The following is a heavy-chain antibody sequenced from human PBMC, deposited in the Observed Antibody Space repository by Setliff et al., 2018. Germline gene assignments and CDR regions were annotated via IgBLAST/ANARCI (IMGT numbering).Heavy chain of an antibody. CDR2: FHTGGST. CDR3: ARLGGSSTSGGFYYFYYYMDV. J-gene: IGHJ6*03. V-gene: IGHV4-61*09. Sequence: SETLSLTCTVSGGSISSSSYYWTWIRQPAGKGLEWIGHFHTGGSTNYNRSLRSRVSISVDTSKNQFSLNLSSVTAADTAVYYCARLGGSSTSGGFYYFYYYMDVWGKGTTVTVSS. CDR1: GGSISSSSYY. D-gene: IGHD2-2*01.